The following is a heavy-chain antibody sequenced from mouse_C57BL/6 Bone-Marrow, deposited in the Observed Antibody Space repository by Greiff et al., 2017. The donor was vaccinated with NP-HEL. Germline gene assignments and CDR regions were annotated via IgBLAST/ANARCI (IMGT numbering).Heavy chain of an antibody. J-gene: IGHJ2*01. V-gene: IGHV1-50*01. Sequence: QVQLQQPGAELVKPGASVKLSCKASGYTFTSYWMQWVKQRPGQGLEWIGEIDPSDSYTNYNQKFKGKATLTVDTSSSTAYMQLSSLTSEDSAVYYSARLGYYGSRDYWGQGTTLTVSS. CDR3: ARLGYYGSRDY. CDR1: GYTFTSYW. D-gene: IGHD1-1*01. CDR2: IDPSDSYT.